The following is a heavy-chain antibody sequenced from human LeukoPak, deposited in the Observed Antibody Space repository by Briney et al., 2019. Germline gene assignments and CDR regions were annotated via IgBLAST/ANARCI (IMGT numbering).Heavy chain of an antibody. CDR3: ARGGFGEAAAFDY. D-gene: IGHD2-2*01. CDR1: GFTFSDYG. CDR2: IWYDGSKE. V-gene: IGHV3-33*01. J-gene: IGHJ4*02. Sequence: GWSLRLSCAASGFTFSDYGMHWARQAPGKGLEWVAVIWYDGSKEYYTDSVEGRFTISRDNSKNTLFLQMNSLRVEDTAVYYCARGGFGEAAAFDYWGQGTLVTVSS.